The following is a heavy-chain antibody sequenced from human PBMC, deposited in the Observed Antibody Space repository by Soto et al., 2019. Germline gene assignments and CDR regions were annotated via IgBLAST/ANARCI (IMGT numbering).Heavy chain of an antibody. Sequence: ASVKVPCKASGYTFTSYAMHWVRQAPGQRLEWMGWINAGNGNTKYSQKFQGRVTITRDTSASTAYMELSSLRSEDTAVYYCARERPLRYFDWLPPGGMDVWGQGTTVTVSS. D-gene: IGHD3-9*01. CDR1: GYTFTSYA. CDR2: INAGNGNT. V-gene: IGHV1-3*01. CDR3: ARERPLRYFDWLPPGGMDV. J-gene: IGHJ6*02.